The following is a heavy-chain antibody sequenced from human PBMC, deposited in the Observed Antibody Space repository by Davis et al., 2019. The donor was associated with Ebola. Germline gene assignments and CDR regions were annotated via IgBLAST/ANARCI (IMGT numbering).Heavy chain of an antibody. CDR3: ARAQFPTTSGH. Sequence: ASVKVSCKASGYTFTNYGITWVRQAPGQGLEWMGWINPHNGNTNYAQNVQGRVTMTTDTSTSTAYMEVGSLRSDNTAVYYCARAQFPTTSGHWGQGTLVTVSS. D-gene: IGHD3-3*01. V-gene: IGHV1-18*04. J-gene: IGHJ4*02. CDR1: GYTFTNYG. CDR2: INPHNGNT.